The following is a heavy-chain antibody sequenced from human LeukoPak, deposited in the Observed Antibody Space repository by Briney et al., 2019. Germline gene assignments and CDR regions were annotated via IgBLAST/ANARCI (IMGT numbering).Heavy chain of an antibody. CDR3: ARGGYDRHIDY. J-gene: IGHJ4*02. D-gene: IGHD5-12*01. Sequence: SETLSLTCTVSGGSISSGDYYWSWVRQPPGKGREWIGYIYDSGSTYYNPSLKSRVTISVDTSKNQFSLKLSSVTAADTAVYYCARGGYDRHIDYWGQGTLVTVSS. CDR2: IYDSGST. CDR1: GGSISSGDYY. V-gene: IGHV4-30-4*08.